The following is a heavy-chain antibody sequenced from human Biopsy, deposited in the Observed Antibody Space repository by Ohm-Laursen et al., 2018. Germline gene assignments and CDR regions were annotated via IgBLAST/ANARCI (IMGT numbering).Heavy chain of an antibody. CDR3: ARDSRRTAREGGMDV. Sequence: SLRLSCAASGFTFTSYGMHWVRQAPGKGLEWISYISETSSHIYDADSVKGRFTVARDNAKNSLYLQLNSLRAEDTAVYYCARDSRRTAREGGMDVWGQGTTVTVSS. CDR1: GFTFTSYG. V-gene: IGHV3-21*01. J-gene: IGHJ6*02. CDR2: ISETSSHI. D-gene: IGHD6-6*01.